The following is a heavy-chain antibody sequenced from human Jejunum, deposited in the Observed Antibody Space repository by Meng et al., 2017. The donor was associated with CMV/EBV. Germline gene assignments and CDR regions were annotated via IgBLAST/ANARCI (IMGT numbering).Heavy chain of an antibody. CDR3: TSRNYNTFDY. Sequence: QVQLQESGPGLVKPSETLSLTCSFSGDSLSHYYWSWVRLPPGKTLEWIGNIHYSGNTNYNPSLKSRVTISLDKSKRQFSLKLNSVTAADTAVYYCTSRNYNTFDYWGQGTLVTVSS. CDR2: IHYSGNT. J-gene: IGHJ4*02. D-gene: IGHD1-7*01. CDR1: GDSLSHYY. V-gene: IGHV4-59*01.